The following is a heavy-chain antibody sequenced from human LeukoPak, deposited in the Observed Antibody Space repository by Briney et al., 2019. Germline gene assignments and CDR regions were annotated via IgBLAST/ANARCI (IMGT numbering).Heavy chain of an antibody. CDR2: INAGNGNT. J-gene: IGHJ4*02. CDR3: AREHSTSWSDFDY. CDR1: GYTFTSYA. V-gene: IGHV1-3*01. Sequence: ASVKVSCKASGYTFTSYAMNWVRQAPGQRLEWMGWINAGNGNTKYSQKFQGRVTFTRDTSATTAYMELSSLRSEDTAVYYCAREHSTSWSDFDYWGQGTLVTVSS. D-gene: IGHD6-13*01.